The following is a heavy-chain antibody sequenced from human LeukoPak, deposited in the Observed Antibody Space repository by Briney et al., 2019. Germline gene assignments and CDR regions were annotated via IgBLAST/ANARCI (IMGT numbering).Heavy chain of an antibody. CDR2: IKSKTDGGTT. V-gene: IGHV3-15*01. J-gene: IGHJ4*02. D-gene: IGHD3-22*01. Sequence: GSLRLSCAASGFTFSNAWMSWVRQAPGKGLEWVGRIKSKTDGGTTDYAAPVKGRFTISRDDSKNTLYLQMNSLKTEDTAVYYCTTLPQYYYDSSGYYHGGFDYWGQGTLVTVSS. CDR3: TTLPQYYYDSSGYYHGGFDY. CDR1: GFTFSNAW.